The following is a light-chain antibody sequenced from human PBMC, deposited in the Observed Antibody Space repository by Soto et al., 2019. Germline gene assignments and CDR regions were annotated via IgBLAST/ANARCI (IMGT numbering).Light chain of an antibody. CDR1: QSVSRY. Sequence: DIVLTQSPATLSLSPGERATLSCRASQSVSRYLAWYQQKPGQAPRLLIYDASNRATGIPSRFSGSGSGTDFSLTISSLEPEDFAVYYCQQRSNWPLTFGGGTKVAIK. CDR2: DAS. CDR3: QQRSNWPLT. V-gene: IGKV3-11*01. J-gene: IGKJ4*01.